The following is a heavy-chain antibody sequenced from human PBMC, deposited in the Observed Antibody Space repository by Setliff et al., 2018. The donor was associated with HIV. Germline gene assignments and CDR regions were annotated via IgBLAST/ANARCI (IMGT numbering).Heavy chain of an antibody. J-gene: IGHJ5*02. D-gene: IGHD3-10*01. V-gene: IGHV4-4*07. CDR3: ARDRSNDGSGSSAYNWFDP. CDR1: GGSLGGYY. CDR2: IFASGTT. Sequence: PSETLSLTCTVSGGSLGGYYWSWIRQPAGKRLEWIGRIFASGTTNYNPSLKSRVSMSIDTSKDQFSLNLNSVTAADTAVYFCARDRSNDGSGSSAYNWFDPWGLGTLVTVSS.